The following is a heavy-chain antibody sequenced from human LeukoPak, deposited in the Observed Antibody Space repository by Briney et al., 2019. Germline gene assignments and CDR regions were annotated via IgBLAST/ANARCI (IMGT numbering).Heavy chain of an antibody. V-gene: IGHV3-23*01. CDR2: ISGSGGST. J-gene: IGHJ4*02. CDR1: GFTFSSYA. CDR3: AKGFRWTVTTVYFDY. D-gene: IGHD4-17*01. Sequence: GGSLGLSCAASGFTFSSYAMSWVRQAPGKGLEWVSAISGSGGSTYYADSVKGRFTISRDNSKNTLYLQMNSLGAEDTAVYYCAKGFRWTVTTVYFDYWGQGTLVTVSS.